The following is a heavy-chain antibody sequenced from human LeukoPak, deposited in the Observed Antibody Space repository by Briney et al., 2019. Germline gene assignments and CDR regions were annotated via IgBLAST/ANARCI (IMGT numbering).Heavy chain of an antibody. CDR3: ARDVGATDYYYYGMDV. J-gene: IGHJ6*02. CDR2: TYYRSKWYN. CDR1: GDSFSSNSAA. D-gene: IGHD1-26*01. V-gene: IGHV6-1*01. Sequence: SQTLSLTCAISGDSFSSNSAAWNWIRQSPSRGLEWQGRTYYRSKWYNDYAVSVKSRITINPDTSKNQFSLQLNSVTPEDTAVYYCARDVGATDYYYYGMDVWGQGTTVTVSS.